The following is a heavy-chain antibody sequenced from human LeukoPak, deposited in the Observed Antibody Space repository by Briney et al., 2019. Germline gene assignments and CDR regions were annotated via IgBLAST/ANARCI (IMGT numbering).Heavy chain of an antibody. CDR3: ARGFTLNYYDGLGFYFDS. D-gene: IGHD3-22*01. CDR2: IEQSGSS. Sequence: GSLRLSCAASGFTFSSYWMTWVRQPPGKGLEWIGEIEQSGSSSYNSSLKSRVTMFVDRSKNQFSLKLKSVTAADTGVYYCARGFTLNYYDGLGFYFDSWGRGTPVAVSS. CDR1: GFTFSSYW. V-gene: IGHV4-34*01. J-gene: IGHJ4*02.